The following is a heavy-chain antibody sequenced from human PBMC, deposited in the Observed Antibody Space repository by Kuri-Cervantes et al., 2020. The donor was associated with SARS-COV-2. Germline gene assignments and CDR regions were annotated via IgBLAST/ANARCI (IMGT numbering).Heavy chain of an antibody. CDR3: ARDPGGDLLLQYYYGMDV. Sequence: GGSLRLSCAASAFTFSSYAMHWVRQAPGKGLEWVAIISYDGSNKYYADSVKGRFTISRDNSKNTLYLQMNSLRAEDTAVYYCARDPGGDLLLQYYYGMDVWGQGTTVTVSS. V-gene: IGHV3-30-3*01. D-gene: IGHD2-15*01. CDR2: ISYDGSNK. CDR1: AFTFSSYA. J-gene: IGHJ6*02.